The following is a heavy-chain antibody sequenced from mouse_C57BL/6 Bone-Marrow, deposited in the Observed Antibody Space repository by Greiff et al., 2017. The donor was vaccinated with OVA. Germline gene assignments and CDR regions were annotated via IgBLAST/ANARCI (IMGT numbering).Heavy chain of an antibody. J-gene: IGHJ4*01. CDR1: GFTFSSYG. CDR3: ARQRADYYDYDGGMDY. D-gene: IGHD2-4*01. Sequence: EVKLVESGGDLVKPGGSLKLSCAASGFTFSSYGMSWVRQTPDKRLEWVATISSGGGYTYYPDSVKGRFTISRDNAKNTLYLQMSSLKSEDTAMYYCARQRADYYDYDGGMDYWGQGTSVTVSS. CDR2: ISSGGGYT. V-gene: IGHV5-6*02.